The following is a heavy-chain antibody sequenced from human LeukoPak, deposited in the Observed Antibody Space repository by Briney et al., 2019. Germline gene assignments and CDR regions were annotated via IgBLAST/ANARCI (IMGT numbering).Heavy chain of an antibody. J-gene: IGHJ5*02. CDR2: ISSSSSYI. Sequence: GGSLRLSCAASGFTFSSYSMNWVRQAPGKGLEWVSSISSSSSYIYYADSVKGRFTISRDNAKNSLYLQMNSLRAEDTAVYYCARGYRSSWYLNWFDPWGQGTLVTVSS. CDR3: ARGYRSSWYLNWFDP. D-gene: IGHD6-13*01. V-gene: IGHV3-21*04. CDR1: GFTFSSYS.